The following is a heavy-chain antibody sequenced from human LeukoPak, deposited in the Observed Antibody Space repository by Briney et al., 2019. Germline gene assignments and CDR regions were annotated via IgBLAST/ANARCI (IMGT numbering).Heavy chain of an antibody. CDR1: GGTFSSYA. Sequence: SVKVSCKASGGTFSSYAISWVRQAPGQGLEWMGGIIPIFGTANYAQKFQGRVTITTDESTSTAYMELSSLRSEDTAVYYCARSAGGYCSGGSCYSRRWFDPWGQGTLVTVSS. J-gene: IGHJ5*02. CDR2: IIPIFGTA. CDR3: ARSAGGYCSGGSCYSRRWFDP. D-gene: IGHD2-15*01. V-gene: IGHV1-69*05.